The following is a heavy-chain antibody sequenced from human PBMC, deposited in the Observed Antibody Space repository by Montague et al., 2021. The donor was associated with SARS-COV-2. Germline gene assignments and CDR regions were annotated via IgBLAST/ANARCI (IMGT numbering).Heavy chain of an antibody. J-gene: IGHJ4*02. Sequence: TLSLTCTVSGGSISSGGYYWIWIRQHPGKGLEWFGYIYYSGSTYYNPSLKSRVTISVDTSQNQFSLKLSSVTAADTSVYYCASDVGWYSSSWFDYWGQGTLVTVSS. CDR2: IYYSGST. V-gene: IGHV4-31*03. D-gene: IGHD6-13*01. CDR1: GGSISSGGYY. CDR3: ASDVGWYSSSWFDY.